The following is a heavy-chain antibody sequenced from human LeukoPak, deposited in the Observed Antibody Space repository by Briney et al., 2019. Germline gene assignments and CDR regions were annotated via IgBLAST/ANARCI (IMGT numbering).Heavy chain of an antibody. CDR2: IYYSGST. CDR1: GGPISSSSYY. V-gene: IGHV4-39*07. D-gene: IGHD3-22*01. Sequence: PSETLSLTCTVSGGPISSSSYYWGWIRQPPGKGLEWIGSIYYSGSTYYNPSLKSRVTISVDTSKNQFSLKLSSVTAADTAVYYCRYYYDSSGYSLIDYWGQGTLVTVSS. J-gene: IGHJ4*02. CDR3: RYYYDSSGYSLIDY.